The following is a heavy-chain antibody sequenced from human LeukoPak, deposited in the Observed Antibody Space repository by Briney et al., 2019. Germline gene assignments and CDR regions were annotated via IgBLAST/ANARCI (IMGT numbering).Heavy chain of an antibody. CDR1: GFTFGSYA. CDR2: ISTSGGTT. D-gene: IGHD3-22*01. V-gene: IGHV3-23*01. CDR3: AKRGVVIRVILVGFHKEAYYFDS. J-gene: IGHJ4*02. Sequence: PGGSLRLSCAASGFTFGSYAMSWVRQAPGKGLEWVSGISTSGGTTSYAVSVKGRFTVSRDNPKNTLFLQMNSLRAEDTAVYFCAKRGVVIRVILVGFHKEAYYFDSWGQGTLVTVSS.